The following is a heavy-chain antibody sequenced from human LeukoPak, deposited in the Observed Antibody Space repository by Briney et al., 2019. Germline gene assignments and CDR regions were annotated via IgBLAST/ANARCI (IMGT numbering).Heavy chain of an antibody. D-gene: IGHD6-6*01. J-gene: IGHJ6*02. CDR3: ATSARPYYYYGMDV. CDR2: ISAYNGNT. Sequence: ASVKVSCKASGYTFTSYGISWVRRAPGQGLEWMGWISAYNGNTNYAQKLQGRVTMTTDTSTSTAYMELRSLRSDDTAVYYCATSARPYYYYGMDVWGQGTTVTASS. V-gene: IGHV1-18*01. CDR1: GYTFTSYG.